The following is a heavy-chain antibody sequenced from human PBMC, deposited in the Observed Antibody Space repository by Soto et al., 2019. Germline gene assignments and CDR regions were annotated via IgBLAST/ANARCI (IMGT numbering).Heavy chain of an antibody. D-gene: IGHD3-16*02. CDR2: INSDGSST. J-gene: IGHJ4*02. Sequence: HPGGSLRLSCAASGFTFSSYWMHWVRQAPGKGLVWVSRINSDGSSTSYADSVKGRFTISRDNAKNTLYLQMNSLRAEDTAVYYCARANNDYIWGSYRYNDYWGQGTLVTVSS. V-gene: IGHV3-74*01. CDR3: ARANNDYIWGSYRYNDY. CDR1: GFTFSSYW.